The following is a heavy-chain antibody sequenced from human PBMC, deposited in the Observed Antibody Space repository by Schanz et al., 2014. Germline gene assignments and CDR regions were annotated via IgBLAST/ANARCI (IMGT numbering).Heavy chain of an antibody. V-gene: IGHV1-2*06. Sequence: QVYLVQSGPEVAEPGASVKVSCKASGYTFTDYHIHWVRQAPGQGLEWMGRINPNSGATIYAQNFQGRVTMTRDTSISTAYMELSRLRSDDTAVYYCARGLVRYFAYWGQGTLVTVSS. CDR2: INPNSGAT. CDR1: GYTFTDYH. D-gene: IGHD2-8*02. CDR3: ARGLVRYFAY. J-gene: IGHJ4*02.